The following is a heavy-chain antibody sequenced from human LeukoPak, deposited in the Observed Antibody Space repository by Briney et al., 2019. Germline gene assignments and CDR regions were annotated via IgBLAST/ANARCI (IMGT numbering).Heavy chain of an antibody. D-gene: IGHD3-9*01. Sequence: ASVTVSCKASGYTFTGFYMYRVREAPGQGLEWMGWINTNSGGTNYAQKFQGRVTMTRDTSISTCYMELYRLTSDDTAVYYCARDSDFSIDWGGQGTLGTVSS. J-gene: IGHJ4*02. V-gene: IGHV1-2*02. CDR2: INTNSGGT. CDR3: ARDSDFSIDW. CDR1: GYTFTGFY.